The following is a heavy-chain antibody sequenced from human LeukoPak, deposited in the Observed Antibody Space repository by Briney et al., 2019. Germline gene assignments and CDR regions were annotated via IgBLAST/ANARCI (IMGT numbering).Heavy chain of an antibody. D-gene: IGHD5-12*01. V-gene: IGHV3-74*01. J-gene: IGHJ4*02. CDR2: INSGGSST. CDR1: GFTFSSNW. Sequence: PGGSLRLSCAASGFTFSSNWMHWVRQVPGKGLVWVSRINSGGSSTCYADSVKGRFTISRDNAKNTLYLQMNSLRAEDTALYYCAMEVVQEYSGYDPYLDYWGQGSLVTVSS. CDR3: AMEVVQEYSGYDPYLDY.